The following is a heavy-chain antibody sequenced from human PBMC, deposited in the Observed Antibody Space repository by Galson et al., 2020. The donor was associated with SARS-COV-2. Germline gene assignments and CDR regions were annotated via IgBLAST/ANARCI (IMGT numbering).Heavy chain of an antibody. V-gene: IGHV1-18*01. D-gene: IGHD3-10*01. CDR1: GYTFTSYG. Sequence: ASVKVSCKASGYTFTSYGISWVRQAPGQELEWMGWISAYNGNTNYAQKLQGRVTMTTDTSTSTAYMELRSLRSDDTAVYYCARVTYYYGSGNNWFDPWGQGTLVTVSS. CDR3: ARVTYYYGSGNNWFDP. CDR2: ISAYNGNT. J-gene: IGHJ5*02.